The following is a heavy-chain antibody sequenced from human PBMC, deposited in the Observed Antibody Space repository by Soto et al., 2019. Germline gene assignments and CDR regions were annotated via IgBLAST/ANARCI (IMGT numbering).Heavy chain of an antibody. CDR3: AHPRGYGVFDAYDI. CDR2: ISASGESI. D-gene: IGHD4-17*01. V-gene: IGHV3-23*01. CDR1: GFTFSTYA. J-gene: IGHJ3*02. Sequence: GGSLRLSCAASGFTFSTYAMSWVRQAPGKGLEWVSAISASGESIYSADSVKGRFTISRDNPMNALYLQMSSLRIEDTAVYYCAHPRGYGVFDAYDIWGQGTMVTVSS.